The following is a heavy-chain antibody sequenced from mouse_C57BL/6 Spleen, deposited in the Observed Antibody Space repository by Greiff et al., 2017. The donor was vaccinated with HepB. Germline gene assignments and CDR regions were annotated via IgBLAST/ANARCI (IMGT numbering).Heavy chain of an antibody. Sequence: VQLQQSGAELVKPGASVKLSCTASGFNIKDYYMHWVKQRTEQGLEWIGRIDPEDGETKYAPKFQGKATITADTSSNTAYLQLSSLTSEDTAVYYCARFYFDYDGSTGYYAMDYWGQGTSVTVSS. CDR1: GFNIKDYY. V-gene: IGHV14-2*01. J-gene: IGHJ4*01. CDR3: ARFYFDYDGSTGYYAMDY. D-gene: IGHD2-4*01. CDR2: IDPEDGET.